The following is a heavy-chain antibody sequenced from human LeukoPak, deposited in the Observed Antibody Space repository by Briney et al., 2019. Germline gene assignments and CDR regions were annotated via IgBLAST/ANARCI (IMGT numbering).Heavy chain of an antibody. CDR2: ISGSGGST. V-gene: IGHV3-23*01. Sequence: GGSLRLSCAASGFTFSSYAMSWVRQAPGKGLEWVSAISGSGGSTYYADSVKGRFTIFRDNSKNTLYLQMNSLRAEDTAVYYCAKGGDGYNKDYYYGMDVWGQGTTVTVSS. J-gene: IGHJ6*02. CDR3: AKGGDGYNKDYYYGMDV. D-gene: IGHD5-24*01. CDR1: GFTFSSYA.